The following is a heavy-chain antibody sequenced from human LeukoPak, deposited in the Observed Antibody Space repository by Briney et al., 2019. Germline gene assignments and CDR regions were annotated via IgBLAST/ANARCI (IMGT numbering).Heavy chain of an antibody. CDR3: ARRTSNIVVDAGFDY. Sequence: PSETLSLTCTVSGGSISSSTDYWGWIRQPPAKGLEWIGSIYYSGSTYYNPSLKSRVTISVDTSKSQFSLKLSSVTAADTAVYYCARRTSNIVVDAGFDYWGQGTQVTVSS. CDR1: GGSISSSTDY. D-gene: IGHD3-22*01. J-gene: IGHJ4*02. CDR2: IYYSGST. V-gene: IGHV4-39*01.